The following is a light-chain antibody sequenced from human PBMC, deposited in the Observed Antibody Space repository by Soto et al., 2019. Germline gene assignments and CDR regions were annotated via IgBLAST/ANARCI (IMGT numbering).Light chain of an antibody. CDR2: DVS. CDR1: QTVERW. J-gene: IGKJ1*01. CDR3: QQYKDYVWT. Sequence: DIQMTQSPSTLPASVGDRVTISCRASQTVERWLAWYQQKPGIAPKLLISDVSSLERGVPSRFSGSGSATEFTLTISGLQSDDFATYYCQQYKDYVWTFGQGTKVDIK. V-gene: IGKV1-5*01.